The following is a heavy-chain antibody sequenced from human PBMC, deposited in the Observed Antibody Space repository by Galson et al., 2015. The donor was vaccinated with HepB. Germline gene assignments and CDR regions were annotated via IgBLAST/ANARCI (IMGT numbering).Heavy chain of an antibody. J-gene: IGHJ4*02. CDR2: ITDIDTT. D-gene: IGHD2-8*01. Sequence: SLRLSCAASGFPLRRFAVSWVRQAPGKGLEWVSGITDIDTTYYADSVKGRFTISRDISRSTVYLQMNSPRAEDTAVYYCAKDYGDCNNGLYYAIPLGYWGQGTLVTVSP. CDR1: GFPLRRFA. V-gene: IGHV3-23*01. CDR3: AKDYGDCNNGLYYAIPLGY.